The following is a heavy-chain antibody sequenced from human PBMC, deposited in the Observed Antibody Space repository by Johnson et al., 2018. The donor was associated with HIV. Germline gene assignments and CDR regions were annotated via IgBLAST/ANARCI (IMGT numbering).Heavy chain of an antibody. CDR3: AKDLSYPTTRAFDI. J-gene: IGHJ3*02. Sequence: QVQLVESGGGVVQPGRSLRLSCAASGFTFSSYAMHWVRQAPGKGLEWVAVISYDGSNKYYADSVKGRFTIYRDNSKSTLNLQMNSLRAEDTAIYYCAKDLSYPTTRAFDIWGQGTMVTVSS. V-gene: IGHV3-30-3*01. D-gene: IGHD1-1*01. CDR2: ISYDGSNK. CDR1: GFTFSSYA.